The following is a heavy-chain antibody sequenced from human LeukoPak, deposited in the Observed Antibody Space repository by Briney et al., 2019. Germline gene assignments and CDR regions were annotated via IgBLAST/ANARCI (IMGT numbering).Heavy chain of an antibody. J-gene: IGHJ4*02. CDR1: ADSISSVSYY. D-gene: IGHD3-22*01. CDR3: ARASYSYDINGWVPFDY. V-gene: IGHV4-61*02. CDR2: IYTSGST. Sequence: SETLSLTCTVSADSISSVSYYWSWIREPAGKGLGWIGRIYTSGSTNYNPSLKSRVTISGDTSKNQFSLRLSSVTAADTAVYYCARASYSYDINGWVPFDYWGQGTLVTVSS.